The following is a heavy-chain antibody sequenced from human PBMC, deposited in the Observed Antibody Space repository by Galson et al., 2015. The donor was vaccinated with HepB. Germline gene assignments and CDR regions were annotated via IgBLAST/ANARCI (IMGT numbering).Heavy chain of an antibody. Sequence: SLRLSCAASGFTFSDYYMSWIRQAPGKGLELVSYISHSTLYTNYADSVKGRITISRDNARHSLYLQLNSLRAEDTAVYYCARVADVDYGDHSHFDFWGQGTLVTVSS. D-gene: IGHD4-17*01. CDR2: ISHSTLYT. J-gene: IGHJ4*02. CDR3: ARVADVDYGDHSHFDF. V-gene: IGHV3-11*06. CDR1: GFTFSDYY.